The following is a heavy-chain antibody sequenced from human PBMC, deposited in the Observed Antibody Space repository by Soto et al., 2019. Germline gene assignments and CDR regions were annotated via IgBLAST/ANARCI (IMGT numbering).Heavy chain of an antibody. V-gene: IGHV1-69*13. J-gene: IGHJ4*02. CDR1: GGTFSSYA. Sequence: ASVKVSCKASGGTFSSYAISWVRQAPGQGLEWMGGIIPIFGTANYAQKFQGRVTITADESTSTAYMELSSLRSEDTAVYYCASPTSSGSYFDYWGQGTLVTVSS. CDR2: IIPIFGTA. D-gene: IGHD1-26*01. CDR3: ASPTSSGSYFDY.